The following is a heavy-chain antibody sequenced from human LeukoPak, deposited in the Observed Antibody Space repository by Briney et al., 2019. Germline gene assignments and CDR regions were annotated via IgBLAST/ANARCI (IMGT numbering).Heavy chain of an antibody. Sequence: PGGSLRLSCAASGFTFSSYAMSWVRQAPGKGLEWVSSISGSGGSTYYADSVKGRFTISRDNSRDNSKNTVYLQMNSLRAEDMAVYYCAKDVARGYYPRYAFDIWGQGTMVTVSS. V-gene: IGHV3-23*01. CDR3: AKDVARGYYPRYAFDI. D-gene: IGHD3-22*01. J-gene: IGHJ3*02. CDR1: GFTFSSYA. CDR2: ISGSGGST.